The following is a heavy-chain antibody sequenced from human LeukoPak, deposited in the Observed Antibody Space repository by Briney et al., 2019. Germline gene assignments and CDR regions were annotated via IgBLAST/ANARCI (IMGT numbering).Heavy chain of an antibody. CDR1: GFTFSSYS. V-gene: IGHV3-21*01. Sequence: PGGSLRLSCAASGFTFSSYSMNWVRQAPGKGLEWVSSISSSSSYIYYADSVKGRFTISRDNAKNSLYLQMNSLRAEDTAVYYCARDRPLDILTGELDYWGQGTLVTVSS. J-gene: IGHJ4*02. D-gene: IGHD3-9*01. CDR2: ISSSSSYI. CDR3: ARDRPLDILTGELDY.